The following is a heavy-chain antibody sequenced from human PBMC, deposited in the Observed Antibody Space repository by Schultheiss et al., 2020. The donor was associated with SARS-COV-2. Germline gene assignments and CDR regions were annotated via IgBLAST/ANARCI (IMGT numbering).Heavy chain of an antibody. Sequence: GGSLRLSCAASGFTFSSYAMSWVRQAPGKGLEWVSAISGSGGSTYYADSVKGRFTISRDNSKNTLYLQMNSLRAEDTAVYYCAKDQSYYGSGSYYKGGFDYWGQGTLVTVSS. D-gene: IGHD3-10*01. CDR3: AKDQSYYGSGSYYKGGFDY. J-gene: IGHJ4*02. V-gene: IGHV3-23*01. CDR2: ISGSGGST. CDR1: GFTFSSYA.